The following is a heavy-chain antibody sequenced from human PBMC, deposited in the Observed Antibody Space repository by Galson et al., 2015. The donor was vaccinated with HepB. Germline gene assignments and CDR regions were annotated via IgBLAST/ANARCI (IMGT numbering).Heavy chain of an antibody. CDR2: VSYDGSNK. V-gene: IGHV3-30*18. CDR1: GLIFSEYS. J-gene: IGHJ6*02. D-gene: IGHD2-21*01. CDR3: AQDKRSIPVRLVSYYYYGLDV. Sequence: SLRLSCAASGLIFSEYSMHWVRQAPGKGLEWVAVVSYDGSNKNYADSVKGRFTISRDNSKNTLFLQMKSLRGEDTAVYYCAQDKRSIPVRLVSYYYYGLDVWGQGPTVTVSS.